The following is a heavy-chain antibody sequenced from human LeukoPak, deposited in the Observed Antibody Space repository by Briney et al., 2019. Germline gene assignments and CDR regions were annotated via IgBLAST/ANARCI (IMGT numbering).Heavy chain of an antibody. J-gene: IGHJ3*02. CDR3: ARDFSSSWYGENAFDI. Sequence: GGSLRLSCAASGFTFSSYWMSWVRQAPGKGLEWVANIKEDGSEKYYVDSVKGRFTISRDNAKNSLYLQMNSLRAEDTAVYYCARDFSSSWYGENAFDIWGQGTMVTVSS. D-gene: IGHD6-13*01. CDR2: IKEDGSEK. V-gene: IGHV3-7*01. CDR1: GFTFSSYW.